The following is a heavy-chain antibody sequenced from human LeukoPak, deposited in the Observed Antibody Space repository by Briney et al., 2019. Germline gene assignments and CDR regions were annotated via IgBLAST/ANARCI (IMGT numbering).Heavy chain of an antibody. CDR2: ISGSGDNT. J-gene: IGHJ4*02. Sequence: GGSLRLSCAASGFTFSSYAMHWVRQAPGKGLEWVSVISGSGDNTYYAGSVKGRFTISRDKSKNTVYLQMNSLRVEDTAVYYCARDRFRITIFGVAQWMRGYFDYWGQGTLVTVSS. CDR1: GFTFSSYA. V-gene: IGHV3-23*01. D-gene: IGHD3-3*01. CDR3: ARDRFRITIFGVAQWMRGYFDY.